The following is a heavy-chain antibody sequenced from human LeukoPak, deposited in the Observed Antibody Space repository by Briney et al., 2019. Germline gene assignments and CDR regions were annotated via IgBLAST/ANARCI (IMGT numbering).Heavy chain of an antibody. CDR1: GFTFSSYA. V-gene: IGHV3-23*01. CDR3: AKVVPERAAAVYYFDY. J-gene: IGHJ4*02. CDR2: ISGSGGST. Sequence: GGSLRLSCAASGFTFSSYAMSWVRRAPGKGLEWVSAISGSGGSTYYADSVKGRFTISRDNSKNTLYLQMNSLRAEDTAVYYCAKVVPERAAAVYYFDYWGQGTLVTVSS. D-gene: IGHD6-13*01.